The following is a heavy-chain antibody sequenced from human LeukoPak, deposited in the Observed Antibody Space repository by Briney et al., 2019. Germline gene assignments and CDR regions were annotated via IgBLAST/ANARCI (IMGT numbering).Heavy chain of an antibody. D-gene: IGHD3-10*01. CDR2: ISSSGGST. J-gene: IGHJ6*02. CDR3: AKVPPGWFGELFSYYYGLDI. CDR1: GFTFSSYA. Sequence: GGSLRLSCAASGFTFSSYAMSWVRQAPGKGLEWVSAISSSGGSTYYADSVKGRFTISRDNSKNTLYLQMNSLSAEDTAICYCAKVPPGWFGELFSYYYGLDIWGQGTTVTVSS. V-gene: IGHV3-23*01.